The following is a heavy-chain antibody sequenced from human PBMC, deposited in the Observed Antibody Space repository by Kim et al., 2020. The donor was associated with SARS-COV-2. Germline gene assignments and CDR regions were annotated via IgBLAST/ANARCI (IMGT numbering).Heavy chain of an antibody. J-gene: IGHJ5*02. D-gene: IGHD6-13*01. CDR3: ARQAAAGLTSWFEH. V-gene: IGHV5-51*01. Sequence: SPSFEGQVTISADKSISTAYLQWSSLKASDTAMYYCARQAAAGLTSWFEHWGQGTLVTVSS.